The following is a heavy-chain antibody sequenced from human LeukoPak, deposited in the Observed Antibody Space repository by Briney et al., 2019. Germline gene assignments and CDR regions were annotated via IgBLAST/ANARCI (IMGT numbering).Heavy chain of an antibody. CDR1: GYTFTSYY. Sequence: ASVKVSCKASGYTFTSYYMHWVRQAPGQGLEWMGIINPSGGSTSYAQKFQGRVTSTRDTSTSTVYVEMSSLRSEDTAVYYCAKAEHYYDSSGYSSFQHWGQGTLVTVSS. J-gene: IGHJ1*01. CDR3: AKAEHYYDSSGYSSFQH. V-gene: IGHV1-46*01. D-gene: IGHD3-22*01. CDR2: INPSGGST.